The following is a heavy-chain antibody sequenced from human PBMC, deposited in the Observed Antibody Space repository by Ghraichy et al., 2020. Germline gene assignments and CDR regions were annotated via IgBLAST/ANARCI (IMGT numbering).Heavy chain of an antibody. CDR2: INHSGST. D-gene: IGHD6-13*01. CDR1: GGSFSGYY. V-gene: IGHV4-34*01. J-gene: IGHJ6*02. Sequence: SETLSLTCAVYGGSFSGYYWSWIRQPPGKGLEWIGEINHSGSTNYNPSLKSRVTISVDTSKNQFSLKLSSVTAADTAVYYCARHRVQRRYSSSWYQRYYYGMDVWGQGTTVTVSS. CDR3: ARHRVQRRYSSSWYQRYYYGMDV.